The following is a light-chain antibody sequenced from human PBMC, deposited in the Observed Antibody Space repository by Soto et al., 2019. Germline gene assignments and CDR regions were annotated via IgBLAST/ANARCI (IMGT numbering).Light chain of an antibody. CDR3: QKYNNYST. CDR1: ESISSS. J-gene: IGKJ1*01. V-gene: IGKV1-5*03. CDR2: KAS. Sequence: DIQMTQSPSTLSASVGDRVTITCRASESISSSLAWYQQKPGKAPKLLIYKASTLESGVPSRFSGSGSGTEFTLTISSLQPDDFATYYCQKYNNYSTFGQGTKVEIK.